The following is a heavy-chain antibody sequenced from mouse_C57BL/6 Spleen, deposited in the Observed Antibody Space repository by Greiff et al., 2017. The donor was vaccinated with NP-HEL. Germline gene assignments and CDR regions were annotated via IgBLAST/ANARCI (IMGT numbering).Heavy chain of an antibody. CDR3: ASAQYYGSRPAWFAY. Sequence: VQLQESGPELVKPGASVKISCKASGYAFSSSWMNWVKQRPGKGLEWIGRIYPGDGDTNYNGKFKGKATLTADKSSSTAYMQLSSLTSEDSAVYFCASAQYYGSRPAWFAYWGQGTLVTVYA. D-gene: IGHD1-1*01. CDR2: IYPGDGDT. J-gene: IGHJ3*01. V-gene: IGHV1-82*01. CDR1: GYAFSSSW.